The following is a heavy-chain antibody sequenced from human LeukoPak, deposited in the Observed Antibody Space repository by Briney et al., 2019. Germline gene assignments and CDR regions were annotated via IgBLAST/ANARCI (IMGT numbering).Heavy chain of an antibody. CDR3: ARTSIAAREADY. CDR1: GFPFSSYA. CDR2: TTDSGGST. J-gene: IGHJ4*02. V-gene: IGHV3-23*01. D-gene: IGHD6-6*01. Sequence: TGGSLRLSCAASGFPFSSYAMSWVRQAPGKGLEWVSATTDSGGSTYYADSVKGRFLISRDNSKNTLYLQMNSLRAEDTAVYYCARTSIAAREADYWGQGTLDTVSS.